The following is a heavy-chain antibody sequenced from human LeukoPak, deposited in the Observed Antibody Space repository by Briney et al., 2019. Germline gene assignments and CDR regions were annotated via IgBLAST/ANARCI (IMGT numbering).Heavy chain of an antibody. CDR3: ARGVVVVPNWFDP. Sequence: PSETLSLTCTVSGGSISSYYWSWLRQPPGKGLEWIGYIYYSGSTNYNPSLKSRVTISVDTSKNQFSLKLSSVTAADTAVYYCARGVVVVPNWFDPWGQGTLVTVSS. V-gene: IGHV4-59*01. D-gene: IGHD3-22*01. CDR1: GGSISSYY. CDR2: IYYSGST. J-gene: IGHJ5*02.